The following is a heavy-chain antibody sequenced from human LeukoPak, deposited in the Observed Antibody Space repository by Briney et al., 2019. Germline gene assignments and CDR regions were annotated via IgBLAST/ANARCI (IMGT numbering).Heavy chain of an antibody. CDR1: GYTFTGYY. V-gene: IGHV1-2*02. Sequence: ASVKVSCKASGYTFTGYYMHWVRQAPGQGLEWMGWINPNSGGTNYAQKFQGRVTMTRDTSISTAYMELSRLRSDDTAVYYCAKTPMTNGWYYFDYWGQGSLVTVSS. CDR3: AKTPMTNGWYYFDY. J-gene: IGHJ4*02. CDR2: INPNSGGT. D-gene: IGHD6-19*01.